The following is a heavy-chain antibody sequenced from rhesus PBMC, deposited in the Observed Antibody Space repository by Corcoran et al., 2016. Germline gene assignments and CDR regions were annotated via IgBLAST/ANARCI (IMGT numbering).Heavy chain of an antibody. V-gene: IGHV4-80*01. J-gene: IGHJ5-1*01. CDR1: GASISSYW. CDR2: INGNSGRT. D-gene: IGHD6-25*01. Sequence: QVQLQESGPGLVKPSETLSLTCAVSGASISSYWWSWIRQAPGKGLEGIGEINGNSGRTYYNPSLKSRVTISKDASKNQFSLKVNSVTAADTAVYYCARKYSGSWNRFDVWGPGVLVTVSS. CDR3: ARKYSGSWNRFDV.